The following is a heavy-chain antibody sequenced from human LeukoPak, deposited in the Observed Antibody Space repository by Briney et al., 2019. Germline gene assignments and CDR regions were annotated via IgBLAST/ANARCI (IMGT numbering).Heavy chain of an antibody. CDR2: IRYDGSNK. J-gene: IGHJ4*02. Sequence: GGSLRLSCAASGFTFSSYGMHWVRQAPGKGLEWVAFIRYDGSNKYYADSVKGRFTISRDNSKNTLYLQMYSLRAEDTAVYYCARGRDGYRFFDYWGQGTLVTVSS. CDR1: GFTFSSYG. D-gene: IGHD5-24*01. V-gene: IGHV3-30*02. CDR3: ARGRDGYRFFDY.